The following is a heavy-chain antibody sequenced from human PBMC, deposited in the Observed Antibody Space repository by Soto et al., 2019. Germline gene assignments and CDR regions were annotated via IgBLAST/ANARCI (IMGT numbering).Heavy chain of an antibody. V-gene: IGHV1-69*12. CDR2: IIPIFGTA. J-gene: IGHJ4*02. CDR1: GGTFSSYA. CDR3: AAPYGSGGYYNGFDY. Sequence: QVQLVQSGAEVKKPGSSVKVSCKASGGTFSSYAISWVRQAPGQGLEWMGGIIPIFGTANYAQKFQGRVTISADESTSTAYMEMSSLRSEDTAVYYCAAPYGSGGYYNGFDYWGQGTLVTVSS. D-gene: IGHD3-10*01.